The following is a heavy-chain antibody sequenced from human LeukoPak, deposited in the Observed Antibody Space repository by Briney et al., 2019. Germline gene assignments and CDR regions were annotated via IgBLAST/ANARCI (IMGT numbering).Heavy chain of an antibody. Sequence: GGSLTLSCAASGFTFSSYSMNWVRQAPGKGLEWVSGISWNSGRIGYADSVKGRFTISRDNAESSLYLQMNSLRVEDTALYYCAKDFYRLGEFDAFDNWGQGTMVTVSS. CDR3: AKDFYRLGEFDAFDN. CDR2: ISWNSGRI. CDR1: GFTFSSYS. J-gene: IGHJ3*02. D-gene: IGHD3-16*01. V-gene: IGHV3-9*01.